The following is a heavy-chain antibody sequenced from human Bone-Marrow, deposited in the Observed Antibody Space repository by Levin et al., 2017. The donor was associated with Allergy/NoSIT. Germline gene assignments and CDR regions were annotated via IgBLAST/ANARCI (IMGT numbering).Heavy chain of an antibody. Sequence: PGESLKISCKVSGSTLNEVAMHWLRQAPGKGLEWMGGFDPEDGETFYAEEFQGRVTMTEDTSADTAYMELISLRSEDTALYYCATQARFYFDFWGQGTLVAVSS. CDR1: GSTLNEVA. CDR3: ATQARFYFDF. V-gene: IGHV1-24*01. J-gene: IGHJ4*02. CDR2: FDPEDGET.